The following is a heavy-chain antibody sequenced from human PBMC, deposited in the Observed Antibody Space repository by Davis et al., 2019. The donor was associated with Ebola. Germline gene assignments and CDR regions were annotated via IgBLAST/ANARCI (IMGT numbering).Heavy chain of an antibody. Sequence: GESLKISCAASGFTFSSYAMHWVRQAPGKGLEWVAVISYDGSNKYYADSVKGRFTISRDNSKNTLHLQMNSLRVEDTATYYCVKDTSSVWFDVWGQGTTVTVSS. CDR1: GFTFSSYA. D-gene: IGHD6-19*01. CDR2: ISYDGSNK. J-gene: IGHJ3*01. V-gene: IGHV3-30*04. CDR3: VKDTSSVWFDV.